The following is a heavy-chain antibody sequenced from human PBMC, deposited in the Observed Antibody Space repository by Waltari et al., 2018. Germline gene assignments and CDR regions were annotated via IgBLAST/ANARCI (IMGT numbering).Heavy chain of an antibody. Sequence: QVQLVQSGAEVKKPGSSVKVSCKASGGTFSSYAISWVRQATGQGLEWMGGIIPIFGKANYAQKCQGRVTITADESTSTAYMELSRLRSDDTAVYYCARDLGRRDSSGWDRDYWGQGTLVTVSS. D-gene: IGHD6-19*01. V-gene: IGHV1-69*13. CDR2: IIPIFGKA. CDR3: ARDLGRRDSSGWDRDY. CDR1: GGTFSSYA. J-gene: IGHJ4*02.